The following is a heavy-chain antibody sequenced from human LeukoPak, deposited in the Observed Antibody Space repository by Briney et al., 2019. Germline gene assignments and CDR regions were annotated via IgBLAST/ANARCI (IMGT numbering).Heavy chain of an antibody. CDR2: IYYSGST. D-gene: IGHD3-16*02. CDR1: GGSISSYY. CDR3: ARTVWGSYREAYYFDY. V-gene: IGHV4-59*01. Sequence: SETLSLTCTVSGGSISSYYWSWIRQPPGKGLEWIGYIYYSGSTNYNPSLKSRVTISVDTSKNQFSLKLSSVTAADTAMYYCARTVWGSYREAYYFDYWGQGTLVTVSS. J-gene: IGHJ4*02.